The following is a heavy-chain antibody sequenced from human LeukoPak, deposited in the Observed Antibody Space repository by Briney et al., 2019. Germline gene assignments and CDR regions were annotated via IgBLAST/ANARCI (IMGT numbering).Heavy chain of an antibody. CDR2: IYYSGST. J-gene: IGHJ6*03. D-gene: IGHD3-22*01. V-gene: IGHV4-59*01. Sequence: SETPSLTCTVSGGSISSYYWSWLRQPPGKGLEWIGYIYYSGSTNYNPSLKSRVTISVDTSKNQFSLKLSSVTAADTAVYYCARHGYDSSGYKMGYYYYYYYMDVWGKGTTVTISS. CDR1: GGSISSYY. CDR3: ARHGYDSSGYKMGYYYYYYYMDV.